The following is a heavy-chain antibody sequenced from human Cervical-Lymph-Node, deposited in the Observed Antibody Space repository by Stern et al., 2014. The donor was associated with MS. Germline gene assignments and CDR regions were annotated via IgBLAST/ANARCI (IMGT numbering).Heavy chain of an antibody. D-gene: IGHD5-12*01. V-gene: IGHV1-69*06. CDR1: GDTFSNYA. CDR3: ATDGGGYEVL. CDR2: IIPIFGTT. Sequence: HVQLVESGAEVKKPGSSVKVSCKTSGDTFSNYAFSWVRQAPGRGLEWMGGIIPIFGTTNYAQKFQGRVTITADKSTTTAYMELSSLRSEDTAVYFCATDGGGYEVLWGRGTLVTVSS. J-gene: IGHJ2*01.